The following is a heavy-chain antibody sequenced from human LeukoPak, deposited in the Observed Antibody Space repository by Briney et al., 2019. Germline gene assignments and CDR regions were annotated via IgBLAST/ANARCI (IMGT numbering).Heavy chain of an antibody. V-gene: IGHV3-74*01. Sequence: GGSLRLSCAASGFTFSNYWIHWVRQAPGKGLVWVSRINTDGGSTTYADSVKGRFTISRDNAKNTLYLQMNSLRAEDTAVYYCVFGYYYDSGSQYNWFDTWGQGTLVTVSS. CDR2: INTDGGST. CDR3: VFGYYYDSGSQYNWFDT. CDR1: GFTFSNYW. D-gene: IGHD3-10*01. J-gene: IGHJ5*02.